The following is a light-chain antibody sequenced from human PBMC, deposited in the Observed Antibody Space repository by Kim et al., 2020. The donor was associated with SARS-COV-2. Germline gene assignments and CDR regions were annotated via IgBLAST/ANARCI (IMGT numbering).Light chain of an antibody. CDR3: SSYSSSSTLV. CDR2: DVT. J-gene: IGLJ3*02. Sequence: GQSITISCSGTSSDIGDYNYVSWYQPPPGKAPNLMIYDVTKRPSGVSHRFSGSKSGNTASLTISGLQAEDEADYYCSSYSSSSTLVFGGGTKVTVL. CDR1: SSDIGDYNY. V-gene: IGLV2-14*04.